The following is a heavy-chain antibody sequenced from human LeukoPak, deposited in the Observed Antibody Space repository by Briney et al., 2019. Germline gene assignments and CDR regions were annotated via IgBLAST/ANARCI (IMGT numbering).Heavy chain of an antibody. Sequence: GGSLRLSCAVSGFTFRDYWMSWVRQAPGKGLEWLSYIRSSSSTIYYADSVKGRFTISRDNAKNSLYLQMNSLRVEDTAVYYCARDQGESYYYYGMDVWGQGTTVTVSS. CDR3: ARDQGESYYYYGMDV. CDR1: GFTFRDYW. V-gene: IGHV3-48*04. CDR2: IRSSSSTI. J-gene: IGHJ6*02. D-gene: IGHD3-10*01.